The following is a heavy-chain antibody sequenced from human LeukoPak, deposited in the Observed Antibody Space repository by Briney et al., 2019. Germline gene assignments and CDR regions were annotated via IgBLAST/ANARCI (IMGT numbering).Heavy chain of an antibody. J-gene: IGHJ4*02. CDR3: ARGTVAGKAPY. Sequence: TGGSLRLSCAASGFTFSLYSMNWVRQAPGKGLEWVSYISSSGSTIYYADSVKGRFSISRDNAKNSLHLQMNSLRAEDTAVYYCARGTVAGKAPYWGQGTLVTVSS. CDR2: ISSSGSTI. CDR1: GFTFSLYS. V-gene: IGHV3-48*01. D-gene: IGHD6-19*01.